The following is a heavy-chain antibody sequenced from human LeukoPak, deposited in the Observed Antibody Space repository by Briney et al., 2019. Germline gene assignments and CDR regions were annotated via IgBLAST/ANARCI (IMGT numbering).Heavy chain of an antibody. CDR1: GFTFSSYS. CDR2: ISSSSTII. D-gene: IGHD3-10*01. CDR3: ARDEKEGSGSSFDY. V-gene: IGHV3-48*01. Sequence: PGGSLRLSCAASGFTFSSYSINWVRQAPGKGLEWVSYISSSSTIIYYADSVRGRFTISRDNAKNSLYLQMNSLRAEDTAVYYCARDEKEGSGSSFDYWGQGTLVTVSS. J-gene: IGHJ4*02.